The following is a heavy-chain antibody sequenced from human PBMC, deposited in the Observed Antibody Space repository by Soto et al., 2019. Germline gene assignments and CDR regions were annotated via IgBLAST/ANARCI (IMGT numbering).Heavy chain of an antibody. CDR1: GFNVSSNY. Sequence: EVQLVESGGGLVQPGGSLRLSCAASGFNVSSNYMNWVRQAPGKGLEWVSVIYSGGSTYYADSVKGRFTISRHNSKNTLYLQMNSLRAEDTAVYYCASGWRVDAFDIWGQGTMVTVSS. J-gene: IGHJ3*02. CDR2: IYSGGST. V-gene: IGHV3-53*04. D-gene: IGHD3-3*01. CDR3: ASGWRVDAFDI.